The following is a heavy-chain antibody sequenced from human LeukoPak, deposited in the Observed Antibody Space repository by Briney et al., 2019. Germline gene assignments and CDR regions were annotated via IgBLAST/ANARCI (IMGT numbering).Heavy chain of an antibody. D-gene: IGHD3-10*01. CDR1: GFTLSSYA. V-gene: IGHV3-23*01. CDR2: ISASGGTT. Sequence: GGSLRLSCAASGFTLSSYAMSWVRQAPGKGLEWVSAISASGGTTYYADSVKGRFTISRDNSKNTLYLQMNSLRAEDTAVYYCAKDLIGSGSFLDVWGKGTTVTVSS. J-gene: IGHJ6*04. CDR3: AKDLIGSGSFLDV.